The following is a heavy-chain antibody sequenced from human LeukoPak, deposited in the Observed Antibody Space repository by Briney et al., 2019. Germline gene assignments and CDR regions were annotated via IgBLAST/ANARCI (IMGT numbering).Heavy chain of an antibody. CDR1: GGSISGHY. V-gene: IGHV4-34*01. J-gene: IGHJ4*02. Sequence: SEALSLTCAVYGGSISGHYWSWIRQAPGKGLEWIGEIDPSGSTNYNPSLKSRVSMSVDTSKNQFSLKLSSVTAADTAVYYCARGAPGYWGQGTLVTVSS. CDR2: IDPSGST. CDR3: ARGAPGY.